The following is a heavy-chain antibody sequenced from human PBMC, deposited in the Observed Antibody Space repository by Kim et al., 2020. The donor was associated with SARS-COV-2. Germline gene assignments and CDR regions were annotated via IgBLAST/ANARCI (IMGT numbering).Heavy chain of an antibody. D-gene: IGHD3-16*01. Sequence: SGGSTRDAQNLQGRVTMTRDTSTNIVYMELSSLRSEDTAVYYCVRGDFDYWGQGTLVTVSS. J-gene: IGHJ4*02. CDR3: VRGDFDY. V-gene: IGHV1-46*01. CDR2: SGGST.